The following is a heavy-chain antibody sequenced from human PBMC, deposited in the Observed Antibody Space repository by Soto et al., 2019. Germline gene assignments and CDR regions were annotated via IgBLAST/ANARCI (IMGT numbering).Heavy chain of an antibody. Sequence: QVQLQESGPGLVKPSETLSLTCTVSGGSISSYYWSWIRQPPGKGLEWIGYIYYSGSTNYNPSLKSRVTISVDTSKNQFSLKLSSVTAADTAVYYCAGSSGWSDVFDYWGQGTLVTVSS. J-gene: IGHJ4*02. CDR1: GGSISSYY. CDR3: AGSSGWSDVFDY. CDR2: IYYSGST. V-gene: IGHV4-59*01. D-gene: IGHD6-19*01.